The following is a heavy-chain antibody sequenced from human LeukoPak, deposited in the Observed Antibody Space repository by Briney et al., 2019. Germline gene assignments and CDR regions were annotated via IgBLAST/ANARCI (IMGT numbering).Heavy chain of an antibody. CDR1: GFTFSSHG. CDR3: ARYSESYHAIDY. V-gene: IGHV3-33*01. D-gene: IGHD1-26*01. J-gene: IGHJ4*02. CDR2: IWNDGSNT. Sequence: GGSLRLSCAASGFTFSSHGMHWVRQAPGKGLEWVAVIWNDGSNTYHADSVKGRFTISRDNAENTLYLQMNSLRAEDTALYYCARYSESYHAIDYWGQGTLVTVSS.